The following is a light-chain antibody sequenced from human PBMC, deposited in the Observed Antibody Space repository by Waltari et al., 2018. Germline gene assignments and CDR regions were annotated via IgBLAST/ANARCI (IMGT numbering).Light chain of an antibody. V-gene: IGKV3-15*01. CDR3: QQYNNWPPEDT. Sequence: EIVMTQSPATLSVSPGERATLSCRASQNVDSNLAWYQHKPGQAPRLLIYGASTRATDIPARFSGSGSGTEFTLTISSLHSEDFAIYYCQQYNNWPPEDTFGRGTKLEI. CDR2: GAS. J-gene: IGKJ2*01. CDR1: QNVDSN.